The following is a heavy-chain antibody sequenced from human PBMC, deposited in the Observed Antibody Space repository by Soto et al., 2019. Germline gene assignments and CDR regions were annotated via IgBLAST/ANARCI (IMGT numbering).Heavy chain of an antibody. CDR1: GFSLSTSGVG. CDR2: IYWDDDK. V-gene: IGHV2-5*02. Sequence: QITLKESGHTLVKPTQTLTLTCTFSGFSLSTSGVGVGWIRQPPGKALEWLALIYWDDDKRYSPSLKSRLTSTTDTSKNQVVLTMTNMDPVDTATYYCAHRRYDSSGYIVDYWGQGTLVTVSS. D-gene: IGHD3-22*01. J-gene: IGHJ4*02. CDR3: AHRRYDSSGYIVDY.